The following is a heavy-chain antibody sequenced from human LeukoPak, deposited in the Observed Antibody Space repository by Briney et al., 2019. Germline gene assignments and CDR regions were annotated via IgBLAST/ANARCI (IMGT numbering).Heavy chain of an antibody. CDR2: INPNSGGT. Sequence: ASVKVACKASGYTFTGYYMHWVRQAPGQGLEWMGWINPNSGGTNYAQKFQGRVTMTRDTSISTAYMELSTLSYADTAVSYFPHSINSSSFYFHHSVQSTLVTVSS. V-gene: IGHV1-2*02. CDR1: GYTFTGYY. D-gene: IGHD6-6*01. J-gene: IGHJ1*01. CDR3: PHSINSSSFYFHH.